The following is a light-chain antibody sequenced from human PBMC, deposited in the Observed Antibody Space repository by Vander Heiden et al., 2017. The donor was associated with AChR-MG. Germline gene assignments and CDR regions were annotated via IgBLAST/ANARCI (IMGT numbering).Light chain of an antibody. CDR2: DAS. J-gene: IGKJ5*01. Sequence: EIVLTQSPATLSLSPGERATLSCRASQSVSSYLAWYQQKPGQAPRLLIYDASNRATGIPARFSGSGYGTDFTLTISSLDPEDFAVYYCQQRSNWPSITFGQGTRLEIK. V-gene: IGKV3-11*01. CDR3: QQRSNWPSIT. CDR1: QSVSSY.